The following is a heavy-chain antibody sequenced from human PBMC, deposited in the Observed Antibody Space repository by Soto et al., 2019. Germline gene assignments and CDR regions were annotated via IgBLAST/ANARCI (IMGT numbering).Heavy chain of an antibody. D-gene: IGHD6-13*01. CDR3: ARVSGYSSSWYYFDY. CDR1: GYSISSGYY. J-gene: IGHJ4*02. V-gene: IGHV4-38-2*01. Sequence: PSETLSLTCAVYGYSISSGYYWGWIRQPPGKGLEWIGSIYHSGSTYYNPSLKSRVTISVDTSKNQFSLKLSSVTAADTAVYYCARVSGYSSSWYYFDYWGQGTLVTVSS. CDR2: IYHSGST.